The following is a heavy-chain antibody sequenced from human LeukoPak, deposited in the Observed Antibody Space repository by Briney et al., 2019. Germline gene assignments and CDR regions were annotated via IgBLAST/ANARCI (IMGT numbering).Heavy chain of an antibody. Sequence: PGGSLRLSCAASGFTVSNNYMSWVRQAPGKGLEWVAVISYDGSNKYYADSVKGRFTISRDNSKNTLYLQMNSLRAEDTAVYYCAKLNHESVGGSGSYYTDYWGQGTLVTVSS. V-gene: IGHV3-30*18. CDR2: ISYDGSNK. J-gene: IGHJ4*02. D-gene: IGHD3-10*01. CDR3: AKLNHESVGGSGSYYTDY. CDR1: GFTVSNNY.